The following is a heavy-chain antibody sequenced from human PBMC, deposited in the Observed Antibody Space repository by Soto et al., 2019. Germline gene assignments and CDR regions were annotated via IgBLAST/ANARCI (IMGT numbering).Heavy chain of an antibody. J-gene: IGHJ5*02. CDR2: IYFSGST. D-gene: IGHD3-9*01. CDR3: ARLYYDTTEIWFDP. V-gene: IGHV4-30-4*01. Sequence: SETLSLTCTVSGDSISSGNYYWSWLRQPPGKGLEWIGYIYFSGSTYYNPSLKSRITISVDTSKNQFSLKLSSVTAADTAVYYCARLYYDTTEIWFDPWGQGTLVTVSS. CDR1: GDSISSGNYY.